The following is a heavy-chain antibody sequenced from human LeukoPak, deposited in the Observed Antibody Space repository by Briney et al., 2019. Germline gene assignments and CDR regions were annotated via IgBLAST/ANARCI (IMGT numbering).Heavy chain of an antibody. J-gene: IGHJ2*01. D-gene: IGHD1-26*01. CDR3: ARGVVGARRYFDL. CDR1: GFTFSSYD. CDR2: ISYDGTNE. V-gene: IGHV3-30*03. Sequence: GGSLRLSCAASGFTFSSYDIHWVRQAPGKGLEWVAVISYDGTNEYSADSVKGRFTISRDNSKNTLYLQMNSLRTEDTAVYYCARGVVGARRYFDLWGRGALVTVSS.